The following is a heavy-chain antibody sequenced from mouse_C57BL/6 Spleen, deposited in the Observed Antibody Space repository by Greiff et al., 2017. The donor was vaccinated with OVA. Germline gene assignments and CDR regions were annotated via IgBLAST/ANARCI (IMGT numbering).Heavy chain of an antibody. D-gene: IGHD2-3*01. CDR1: GFSFNTYA. V-gene: IGHV10-1*01. Sequence: DVHLVESGGGLVQPKGSLKLSCAASGFSFNTYAMNWVRQAPGKGLEWVARIRSKSNNYATYYADSVKDRFTISRDDSESMLYLQMNNLKTEDTAMYYCVREGYDGYSWFAYWGQGTLVTVSA. CDR3: VREGYDGYSWFAY. J-gene: IGHJ3*01. CDR2: IRSKSNNYAT.